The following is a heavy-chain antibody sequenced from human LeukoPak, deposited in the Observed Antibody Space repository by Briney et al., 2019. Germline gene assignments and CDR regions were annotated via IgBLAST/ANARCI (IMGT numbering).Heavy chain of an antibody. D-gene: IGHD3-10*01. CDR1: GFTFSNYA. J-gene: IGHJ4*02. CDR3: ARDFQAGTGGDY. Sequence: GGSLRLSCAASGFTFSNYAMQWVRQAPGKGLEWVGVISYDGNNKYYADSVKGRFTISRDNYKNTLYLQMNSLRAEDTAVYYCARDFQAGTGGDYWGQGTLVTVSS. CDR2: ISYDGNNK. V-gene: IGHV3-30*04.